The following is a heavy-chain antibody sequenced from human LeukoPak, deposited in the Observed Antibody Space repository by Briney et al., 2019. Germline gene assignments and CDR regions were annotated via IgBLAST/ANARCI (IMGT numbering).Heavy chain of an antibody. Sequence: PSETLSLTCTVSGGSVSGYYWSWIRQPPGKGLEWIAFIYYSGNTDYNPSLKSRVTISVDTSRNQFSLKLNSVTAADTAVYYCARVASSSWYEPDYWGQGTLVTVSS. CDR1: GGSVSGYY. V-gene: IGHV4-59*08. CDR3: ARVASSSWYEPDY. J-gene: IGHJ4*02. CDR2: IYYSGNT. D-gene: IGHD6-13*01.